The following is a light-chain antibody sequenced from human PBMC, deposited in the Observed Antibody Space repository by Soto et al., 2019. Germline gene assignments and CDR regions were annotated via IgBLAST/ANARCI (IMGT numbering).Light chain of an antibody. V-gene: IGLV1-51*01. Sequence: QSALTQPPSVSAAPGQKVTISCSGSSSNIGGNSVSWYQQLPGSAPKLLIYDDNKRPSGIPDRFSGSKSGTSATLGITGFQTGDEADCYCGSYDSSLSVYVFGTGTKVTVL. CDR2: DDN. CDR1: SSNIGGNS. J-gene: IGLJ1*01. CDR3: GSYDSSLSVYV.